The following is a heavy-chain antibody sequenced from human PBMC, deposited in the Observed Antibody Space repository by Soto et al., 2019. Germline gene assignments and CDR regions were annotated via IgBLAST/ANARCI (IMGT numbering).Heavy chain of an antibody. Sequence: GASVKVSCKASGYTFTSYGISWVRQAPGQGLEWMGWISAYNGNTNYAQKLQGRVTMTTDTSTSTAYMELRSLRSDDTAVYYCARDGEEGSSSSSNYYYYGMDVWGQGTTVTVSS. D-gene: IGHD6-6*01. CDR2: ISAYNGNT. CDR1: GYTFTSYG. CDR3: ARDGEEGSSSSSNYYYYGMDV. V-gene: IGHV1-18*01. J-gene: IGHJ6*02.